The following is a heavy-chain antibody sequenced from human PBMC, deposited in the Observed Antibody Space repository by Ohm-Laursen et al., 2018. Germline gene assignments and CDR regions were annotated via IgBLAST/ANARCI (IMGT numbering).Heavy chain of an antibody. CDR2: IYYSGRT. CDR3: ARQGTPGYSAGYNLPFGY. J-gene: IGHJ4*02. V-gene: IGHV4-59*08. CDR1: GGSISSYY. D-gene: IGHD3-22*01. Sequence: SDTLSLTCTVSGGSISSYYWSWIRQPPGKGLEWIGSIYYSGRTNYNPSLESRFTISVDRARNVFSRELNSLTAADPAVYYCARQGTPGYSAGYNLPFGYWGQGTLVTVSS.